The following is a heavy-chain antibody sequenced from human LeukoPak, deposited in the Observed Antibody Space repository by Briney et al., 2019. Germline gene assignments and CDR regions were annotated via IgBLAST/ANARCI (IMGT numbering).Heavy chain of an antibody. J-gene: IGHJ4*02. CDR1: GFTFSSYA. CDR3: ARDPSGLLAAAADY. CDR2: ISSNGGST. D-gene: IGHD6-13*01. Sequence: GGSLRLSCAASGFTFSSYAMHWVRQAPGKGLEYVSAISSNGGSTYYANSVKGRFTISRDNSKNTLYLQMGSLRAEGMAVYYCARDPSGLLAAAADYWGQGTLVTVSS. V-gene: IGHV3-64*01.